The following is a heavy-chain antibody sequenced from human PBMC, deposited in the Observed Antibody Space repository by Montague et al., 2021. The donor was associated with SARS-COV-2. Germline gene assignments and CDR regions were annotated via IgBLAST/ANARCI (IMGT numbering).Heavy chain of an antibody. D-gene: IGHD6-13*01. CDR2: IYYSGST. CDR1: GGSISSSSYY. Sequence: SETLSLTCTVSGGSISSSSYYWGWIRPPPGKGLEWIGSIYYSGSTYYNPALKSRVSISVDTSKNSFSLKLGSVTAADTAVYYCARVGRQQLVRLSGMDVWGQGTAVTVSS. V-gene: IGHV4-39*07. CDR3: ARVGRQQLVRLSGMDV. J-gene: IGHJ6*02.